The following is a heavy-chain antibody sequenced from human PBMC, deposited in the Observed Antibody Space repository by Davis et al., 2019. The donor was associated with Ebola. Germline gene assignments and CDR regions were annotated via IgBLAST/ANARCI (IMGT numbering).Heavy chain of an antibody. Sequence: SETLSLTCAVSGGSISRGGYSWSWIRQPPGKGLEWIGYIYHSGSTYYNPSLKSRVTISVDRSKNQFSLKLSSVTAADTAVYYCARGFGELPYCYYGMDVWGQGTTVTVSS. V-gene: IGHV4-30-2*01. CDR2: IYHSGST. J-gene: IGHJ6*02. D-gene: IGHD3-10*01. CDR3: ARGFGELPYCYYGMDV. CDR1: GGSISRGGYS.